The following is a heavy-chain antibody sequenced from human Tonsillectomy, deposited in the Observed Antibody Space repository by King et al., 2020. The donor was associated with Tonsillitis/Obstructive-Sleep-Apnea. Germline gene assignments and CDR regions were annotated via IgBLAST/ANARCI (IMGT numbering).Heavy chain of an antibody. J-gene: IGHJ4*02. CDR2: TYYRSKWYY. Sequence: VQLQQSGPGLVKPSQTLSLICAISGDSVSSNSAAWNWIRPSPSRGLEWLGRTYYRSKWYYDYALSVESRITINPDTSKNQFSLQLNSVTPDDTAVYYCASGWALNYWGQGTLVTVSS. CDR3: ASGWALNY. D-gene: IGHD6-19*01. V-gene: IGHV6-1*01. CDR1: GDSVSSNSAA.